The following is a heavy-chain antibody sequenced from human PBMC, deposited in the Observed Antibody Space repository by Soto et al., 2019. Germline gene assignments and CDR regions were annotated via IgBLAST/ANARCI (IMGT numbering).Heavy chain of an antibody. J-gene: IGHJ5*02. CDR2: IYHSGST. Sequence: SETLSLTCGVSGGSISSGGYSWSWIRQPPGKGLEWIGYIYHSGSTYYNPSLKSRVTISVDRSKTQFSLKLSSVTAADTAVYYCARGVQHYDYVWGSYRPTHWFDPWGQGTLVTVSS. CDR1: GGSISSGGYS. V-gene: IGHV4-30-2*01. D-gene: IGHD3-16*02. CDR3: ARGVQHYDYVWGSYRPTHWFDP.